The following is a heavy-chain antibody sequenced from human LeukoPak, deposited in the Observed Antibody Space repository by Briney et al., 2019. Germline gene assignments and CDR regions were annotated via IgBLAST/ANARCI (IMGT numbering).Heavy chain of an antibody. CDR1: GGSISSSSYY. Sequence: SKTLSLTCTVSGGSISSSSYYWGWIRQPPGKGLEWIGSIYYSGSTYYNPSLKSRVTISVDTSKNQFSLKLSSVTAADTAVYYCATTYYYDRSGYAGYWGQGTLVTVSS. D-gene: IGHD3-22*01. J-gene: IGHJ4*02. V-gene: IGHV4-39*01. CDR2: IYYSGST. CDR3: ATTYYYDRSGYAGY.